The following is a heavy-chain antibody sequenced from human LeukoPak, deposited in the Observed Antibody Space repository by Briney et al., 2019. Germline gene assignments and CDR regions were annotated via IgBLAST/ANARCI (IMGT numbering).Heavy chain of an antibody. V-gene: IGHV1-2*02. CDR3: ARVYSSSWYPRANWLDP. CDR2: INPNSGGT. CDR1: GYTFTGYY. Sequence: ASVKVSCKASGYTFTGYYMHWVRQAPGQGLEWMGWINPNSGGTNYAQKFQGRVTMTRDTSISTAYTELSRLRSDDTAVYYCARVYSSSWYPRANWLDPWGQGTLVTVSS. J-gene: IGHJ5*02. D-gene: IGHD6-13*01.